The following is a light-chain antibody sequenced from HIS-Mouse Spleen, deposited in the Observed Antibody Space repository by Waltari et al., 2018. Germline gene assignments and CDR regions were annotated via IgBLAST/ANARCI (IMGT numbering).Light chain of an antibody. Sequence: SYELTQPPSVAVSPGPTASITCSGDQLGDKKSGWYQQKPGQSPVLVIYQDSKRPSGIPERFSGSNSGNTATLTISGTQAMDEADYYCQAWDSSTVVFGGGTKLTVL. J-gene: IGLJ2*01. V-gene: IGLV3-1*01. CDR2: QDS. CDR1: QLGDKK. CDR3: QAWDSSTVV.